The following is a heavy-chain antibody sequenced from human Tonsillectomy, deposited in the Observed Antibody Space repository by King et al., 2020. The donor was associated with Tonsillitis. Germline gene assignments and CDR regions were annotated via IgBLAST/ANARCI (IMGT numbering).Heavy chain of an antibody. CDR1: GGSISSGGYY. V-gene: IGHV4-31*03. J-gene: IGHJ2*01. D-gene: IGHD3-10*01. CDR3: ARDGRRDTMVRGVIKYWYFDL. CDR2: IYYSGST. Sequence: QLQESGPGLVKPSQTLSLTCTVSGGSISSGGYYWSWIRQHPGKGLEWIGYIYYSGSTYYNPSLKSRVTISVDTSKNQFSLKRSSVTAADTAVYYCARDGRRDTMVRGVIKYWYFDLWGRGTLVTVSS.